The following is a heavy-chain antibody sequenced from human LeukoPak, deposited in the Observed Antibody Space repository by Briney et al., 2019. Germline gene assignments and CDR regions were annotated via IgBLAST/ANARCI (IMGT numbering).Heavy chain of an antibody. D-gene: IGHD3-10*01. Sequence: ASVKVSCKASGYTFTGYYMHWVRQAPGQGLERMGWINPNSGGTNYAQKFQGRVTMTRDTSISTAYMELSRLRSDDTAVYYCARDTERPSSGLVGYWGQGTLVTVSS. V-gene: IGHV1-2*02. CDR1: GYTFTGYY. CDR3: ARDTERPSSGLVGY. CDR2: INPNSGGT. J-gene: IGHJ4*02.